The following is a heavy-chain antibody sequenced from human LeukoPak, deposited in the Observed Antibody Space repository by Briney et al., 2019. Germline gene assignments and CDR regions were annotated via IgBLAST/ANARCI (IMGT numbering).Heavy chain of an antibody. D-gene: IGHD2-2*01. CDR3: ARAYCSSTSCYEADAFDI. CDR2: ISHSGST. J-gene: IGHJ3*02. V-gene: IGHV4-34*01. CDR1: GGSFSGYY. Sequence: PSETLSLTCAVYGGSFSGYYWSWIRQPPGKGLEWIGEISHSGSTNYNPSLKSRVTISVDTSKNQFSLNLSSVTAADTAVYYCARAYCSSTSCYEADAFDIWGQGTMVTVSS.